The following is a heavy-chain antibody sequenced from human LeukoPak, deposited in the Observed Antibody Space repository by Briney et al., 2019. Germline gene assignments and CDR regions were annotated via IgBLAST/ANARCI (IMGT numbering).Heavy chain of an antibody. CDR1: GVSISHYY. Sequence: PSETLSLICTVSGVSISHYYWTWIRQPAGGGLEWIGRIDTSGSTNYNPSLQSRVTMSSDTSNNQFSLNLMSVGATDTAVYYCARGQWQIDYWGQGVLVTVSP. V-gene: IGHV4-4*07. D-gene: IGHD6-19*01. J-gene: IGHJ4*02. CDR2: IDTSGST. CDR3: ARGQWQIDY.